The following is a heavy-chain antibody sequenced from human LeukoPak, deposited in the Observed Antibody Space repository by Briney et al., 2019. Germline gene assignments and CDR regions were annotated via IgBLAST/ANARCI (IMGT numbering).Heavy chain of an antibody. CDR1: GYTFTSYG. CDR3: ARGDCSSTSCYSRFDY. Sequence: GASVKVSCKASGYTFTSYGISWVRQAPGQGLEWMGGIIPIFGTANYAQKFQGRVTITADESTSTAYMELSSLRSEDTAVYYCARGDCSSTSCYSRFDYWGQGTLVTVSS. CDR2: IIPIFGTA. D-gene: IGHD2-2*01. J-gene: IGHJ4*02. V-gene: IGHV1-69*13.